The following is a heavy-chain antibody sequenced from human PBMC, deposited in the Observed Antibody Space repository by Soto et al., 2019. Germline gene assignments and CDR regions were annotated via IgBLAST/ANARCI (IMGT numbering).Heavy chain of an antibody. D-gene: IGHD2-21*02. CDR3: ARDQYGGNSDYYFDY. V-gene: IGHV4-31*03. CDR1: GGSISSGGYY. J-gene: IGHJ4*02. Sequence: QVQLQESGPGLVKPSQTLSLTCTVSGGSISSGGYYWSWIRQHPGKGLEWIGYIYYSGSTYYNPSLKSRVTISVDTSKNQFSLKLSSVTAADTAVYYCARDQYGGNSDYYFDYWGQGTLVTVSS. CDR2: IYYSGST.